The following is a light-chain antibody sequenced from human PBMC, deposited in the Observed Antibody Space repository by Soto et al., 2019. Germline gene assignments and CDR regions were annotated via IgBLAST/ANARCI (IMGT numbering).Light chain of an antibody. CDR1: SSDVGGYNF. V-gene: IGLV2-14*01. CDR2: EVT. J-gene: IGLJ1*01. CDR3: CSYTSSTTFV. Sequence: QSALTQAASVSGSPGQSITVSCTGTSSDVGGYNFVSWFQQHPGKAPKLMIYEVTNRPSGVSNRFSGSKSGNTASLTISGLQPEDEADYYCCSYTSSTTFVFGTGTKLTVL.